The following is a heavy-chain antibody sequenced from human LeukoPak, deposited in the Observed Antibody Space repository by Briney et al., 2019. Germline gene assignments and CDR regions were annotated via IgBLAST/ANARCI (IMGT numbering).Heavy chain of an antibody. CDR3: ARNPVVVTALDWFDP. D-gene: IGHD2-21*02. CDR1: GFTFSSYG. Sequence: PGGSLRLSCAASGFTFSSYGMSWVRQAPGKGLEWVSAIIGSGGSTYYADSMKGRFTISRDNTKNTLYLQMNSLKAEDTAVYYCARNPVVVTALDWFDPWGQGTLVTVSS. CDR2: IIGSGGST. V-gene: IGHV3-23*01. J-gene: IGHJ5*02.